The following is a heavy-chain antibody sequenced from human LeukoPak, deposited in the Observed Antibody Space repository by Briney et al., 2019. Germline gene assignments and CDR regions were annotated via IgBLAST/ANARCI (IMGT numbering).Heavy chain of an antibody. V-gene: IGHV4-59*08. D-gene: IGHD2-15*01. CDR3: ARHWVGGIYYFYS. CDR1: GVSISSYY. CDR2: VSYSGDT. J-gene: IGHJ4*02. Sequence: PSETLSLTCTVSGVSISSYYWSWIRQPPGKGLEWIGYVSYSGDTNYNPSLRSRLTISLDSSKIQFSLKLSSVTAADTAVYYCARHWVGGIYYFYSWGQAILVTVSS.